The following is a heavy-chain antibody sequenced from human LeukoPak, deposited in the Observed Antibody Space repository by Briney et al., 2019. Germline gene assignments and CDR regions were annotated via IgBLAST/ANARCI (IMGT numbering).Heavy chain of an antibody. CDR3: ATSSPVICGRYPY. V-gene: IGHV1-2*02. D-gene: IGHD6-19*01. CDR1: GYTFTGYY. J-gene: IGHJ4*02. CDR2: INPNSGGT. Sequence: GASVKVSCKASGYTFTGYYMHWVRQAPGQGLEWMGWINPNSGGTNYAQKFQGRVTMTRDTSISTAYMELSRLRSDDTAVYYCATSSPVICGRYPYWGQGTLVTVSS.